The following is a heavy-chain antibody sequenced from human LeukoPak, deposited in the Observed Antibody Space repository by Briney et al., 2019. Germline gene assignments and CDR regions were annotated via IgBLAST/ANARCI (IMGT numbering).Heavy chain of an antibody. V-gene: IGHV4-34*01. Sequence: SETLSLTCAVYGGSFSGYYWSWIRQPPGKGLEWIGEINHSGSTNYNPSLKSRVTISVDTSKNQFSLMLSSVTAADTAVYYCTRHGGLPYNFWIDYWGQGTLVAVSS. CDR1: GGSFSGYY. CDR3: TRHGGLPYNFWIDY. J-gene: IGHJ4*02. D-gene: IGHD3-3*01. CDR2: INHSGST.